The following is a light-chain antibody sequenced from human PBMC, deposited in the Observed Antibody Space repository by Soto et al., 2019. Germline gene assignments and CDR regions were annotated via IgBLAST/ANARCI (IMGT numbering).Light chain of an antibody. Sequence: EILMTQSPATLSVSPGERATLSCRASQSVGSNLAWYRHKPGQAPRLLICGASTRETGIPARFPGRWAGTGCTRAISSLQSEDVQVDFCQQYNNWPRTFGQGTRLEI. J-gene: IGKJ5*01. V-gene: IGKV3D-15*01. CDR2: GAS. CDR3: QQYNNWPRT. CDR1: QSVGSN.